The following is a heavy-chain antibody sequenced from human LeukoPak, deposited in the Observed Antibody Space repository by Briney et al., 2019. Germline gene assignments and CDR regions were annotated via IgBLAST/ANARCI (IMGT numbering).Heavy chain of an antibody. CDR3: ARDISPPPYFDY. CDR2: ISSSSSYI. J-gene: IGHJ4*02. V-gene: IGHV3-21*01. Sequence: GGSLRLSCAASGFTFSSYSMNWVRQAPGKGLEWVSSISSSSSYIYYADSVKGRFTVSRDNAKNSLYLQMNSLRAEDTAVYYCARDISPPPYFDYWGQGTLVTVSS. CDR1: GFTFSSYS.